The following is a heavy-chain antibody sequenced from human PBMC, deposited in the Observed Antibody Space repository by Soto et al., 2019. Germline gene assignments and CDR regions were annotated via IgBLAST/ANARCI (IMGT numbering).Heavy chain of an antibody. J-gene: IGHJ4*02. CDR2: ISYDGSNK. D-gene: IGHD6-6*01. Sequence: QPGGSLRLSCAASGFTFSSYGMHWVRQAPGKGLEWVAVISYDGSNKYYADSVKGRFTISRDNSKNTLYLQMNSLRAEDTAVYYCATKLAARPDFDYWGQGTLVTVSS. CDR3: ATKLAARPDFDY. CDR1: GFTFSSYG. V-gene: IGHV3-30*03.